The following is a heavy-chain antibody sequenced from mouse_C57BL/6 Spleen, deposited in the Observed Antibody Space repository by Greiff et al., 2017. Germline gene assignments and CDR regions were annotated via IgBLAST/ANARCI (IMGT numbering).Heavy chain of an antibody. CDR2: IDPNSGGT. CDR3: ASRWLLDV. CDR1: GYTFTSYW. Sequence: QQSCKASGYTFTSYWMHWVKQRPGRGLEWIGRIDPNSGGTKYNEKFKSKATLTVDKPSSTAYMQLSSLTSEDSAVYYCASRWLLDVWGTGTTVTVSS. V-gene: IGHV1-72*01. J-gene: IGHJ1*03. D-gene: IGHD2-3*01.